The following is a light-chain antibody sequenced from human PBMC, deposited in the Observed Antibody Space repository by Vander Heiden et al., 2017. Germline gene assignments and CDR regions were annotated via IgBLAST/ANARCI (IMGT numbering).Light chain of an antibody. CDR1: SSDVGASIY. J-gene: IGLJ3*02. CDR3: CSYAGSDTWV. CDR2: DVS. V-gene: IGLV2-11*01. Sequence: ALPQHRSVSGSPGHPVTISCTGTSSDVGASIYVSWYQQHPGKAPKLIIYDVSKWPSGVPDRFSGSKSGNTASLTISGLQTDDEGDYYCCSYAGSDTWVFGGGTKVTVL.